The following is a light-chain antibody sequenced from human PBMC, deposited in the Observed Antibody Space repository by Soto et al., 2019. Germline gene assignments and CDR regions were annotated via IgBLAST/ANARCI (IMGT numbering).Light chain of an antibody. CDR2: EVS. CDR3: SSYAGSNNFVV. V-gene: IGLV2-8*01. J-gene: IGLJ1*01. Sequence: QSALTQPPSASGSPGQSVTISCTGTSSDVGGYNYVSWYQQHPGKAPKLMIYEVSKRPSGVPDRFSGSKSGNTASLTVSGLQAEDEADYYCSSYAGSNNFVVFGTGTK. CDR1: SSDVGGYNY.